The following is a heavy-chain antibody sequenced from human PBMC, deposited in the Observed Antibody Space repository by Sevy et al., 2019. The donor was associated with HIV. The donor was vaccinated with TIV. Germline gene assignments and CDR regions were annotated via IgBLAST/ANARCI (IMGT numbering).Heavy chain of an antibody. CDR3: ARGERWLQIVYYFDY. CDR1: GFTFSSYA. J-gene: IGHJ4*02. V-gene: IGHV3-30-3*01. CDR2: ISYDGSNK. Sequence: GGSLRLSCAASGFTFSSYAMHWVRQAPGKGLEWVAVISYDGSNKYYADSVKGRFTISRDNSKNTLYLQMNSLRAEDAAVYYCARGERWLQIVYYFDYWGQGTLVTVSS. D-gene: IGHD5-12*01.